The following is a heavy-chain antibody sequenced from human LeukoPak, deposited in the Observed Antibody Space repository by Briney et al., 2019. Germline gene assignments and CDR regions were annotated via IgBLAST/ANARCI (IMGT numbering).Heavy chain of an antibody. CDR1: GGSISSYY. CDR2: IYYSGST. Sequence: SETLSLTCTVSGGSISSYYWSWIRQPPGKGLEWIGYIYYSGSTNYNPSLKSRVTMSVDTSKNQFSLKLSSVTAADTAVYYCAGDFYSSGWYWFDPWGQGTLVTVSS. D-gene: IGHD6-19*01. V-gene: IGHV4-59*01. CDR3: AGDFYSSGWYWFDP. J-gene: IGHJ5*02.